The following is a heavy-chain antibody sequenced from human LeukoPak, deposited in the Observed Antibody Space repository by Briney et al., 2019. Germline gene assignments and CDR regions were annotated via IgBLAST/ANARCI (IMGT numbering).Heavy chain of an antibody. J-gene: IGHJ4*02. Sequence: SETLSLTCTVSGGSISSYYWSWIRQPPGKGLEWIGYIYDSGSTNYNPSLKSRVTISVDTSKNQFSLKLSSVTAADTAVYYCASSSGIRHLGHWGQGTLVTVSS. CDR1: GGSISSYY. CDR3: ASSSGIRHLGH. D-gene: IGHD3-10*01. V-gene: IGHV4-59*01. CDR2: IYDSGST.